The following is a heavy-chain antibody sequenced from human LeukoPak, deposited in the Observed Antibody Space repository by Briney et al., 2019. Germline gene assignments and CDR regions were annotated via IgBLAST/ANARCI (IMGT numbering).Heavy chain of an antibody. CDR1: GGSMGGSNYY. Sequence: PSQTLSLTCTVSGGSMGGSNYYYNFVRQPAGQGLEWIGRIFLGGTADYNPSLKSRVRISMDRSNNRVYLTLSSVTAADTALYFCARGDGSHGGGLFDPWGQGTLVIVSS. D-gene: IGHD2-21*02. J-gene: IGHJ5*02. CDR3: ARGDGSHGGGLFDP. V-gene: IGHV4-61*02. CDR2: IFLGGTA.